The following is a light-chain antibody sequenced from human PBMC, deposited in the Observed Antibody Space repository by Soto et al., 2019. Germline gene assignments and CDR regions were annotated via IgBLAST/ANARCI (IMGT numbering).Light chain of an antibody. CDR1: SSDVGGYNY. CDR3: SSYTSSTTLV. J-gene: IGLJ2*01. Sequence: QSVLTQPASVSGSPGQSITISCTGTSSDVGGYNYVSWYQQHPGKAPKVMIYEVSKRPSGVSNRFSGSKSGNTASLTISGLQAEDEADYYCSSYTSSTTLVFGGGTKLTVL. CDR2: EVS. V-gene: IGLV2-14*01.